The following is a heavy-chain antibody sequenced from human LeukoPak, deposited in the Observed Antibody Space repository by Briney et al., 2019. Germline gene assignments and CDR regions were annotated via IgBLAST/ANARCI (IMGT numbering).Heavy chain of an antibody. J-gene: IGHJ4*02. CDR2: IHISGGT. D-gene: IGHD5-18*01. CDR3: VRERYGSFDY. V-gene: IGHV4-59*01. Sequence: PSETLSLNCTVSGGSISRNYWSWIRQPPGKGLGWIGYIHISGGTNYNPSLTSRVTISVDTSKNQFSLKLNSVTAADTAVYYCVRERYGSFDYWGQGTLVTVSS. CDR1: GGSISRNY.